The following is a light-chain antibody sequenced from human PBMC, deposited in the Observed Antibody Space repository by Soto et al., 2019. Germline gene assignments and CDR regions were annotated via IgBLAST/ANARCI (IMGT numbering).Light chain of an antibody. CDR1: ETISSDK. CDR3: QQYGYWT. J-gene: IGKJ1*01. V-gene: IGKV3-20*01. Sequence: EIVLTQAPGTLSVSQGERATLSCRASETISSDKIAWYQQTPGQPPSLLIYGTFSRASSIPDRFSDSGSATHFTLTISRLEPEDSTIYYRQQYGYWTFAQGTKVEI. CDR2: GTF.